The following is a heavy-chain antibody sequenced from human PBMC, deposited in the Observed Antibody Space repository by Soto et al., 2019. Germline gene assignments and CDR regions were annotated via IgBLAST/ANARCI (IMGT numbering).Heavy chain of an antibody. V-gene: IGHV4-31*03. J-gene: IGHJ6*02. CDR2: IYSNGDT. CDR3: ARRGGSSSGYYYYAMDV. Sequence: SETLSLTCSVSSDSMNSGGYYWSWIRQHPGKGPEWIGYIYSNGDTYYNPSLKSRVTISVDTSKNQFSLNLTSVTAADTAVYYCARRGGSSSGYYYYAMDVWGQGTTVTVSS. CDR1: SDSMNSGGYY. D-gene: IGHD6-6*01.